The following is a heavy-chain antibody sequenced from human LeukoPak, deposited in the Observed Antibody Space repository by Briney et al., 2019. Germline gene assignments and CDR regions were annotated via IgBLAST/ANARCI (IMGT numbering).Heavy chain of an antibody. CDR1: GFTFSSYE. J-gene: IGHJ4*02. D-gene: IGHD5-12*01. Sequence: GGSLRLSRAASGFTFSSYEMNWVRQAPGKGLEWVSYISSSGSTIYYADSVKGRFTISRVNAKNSLYLQMNSLRAEDTAVYYCARDLYNSGRSGIREFDYWGQGTLVTVSS. CDR2: ISSSGSTI. V-gene: IGHV3-48*03. CDR3: ARDLYNSGRSGIREFDY.